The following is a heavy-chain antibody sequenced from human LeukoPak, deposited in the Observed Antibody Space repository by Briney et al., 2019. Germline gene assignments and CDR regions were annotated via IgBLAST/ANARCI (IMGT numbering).Heavy chain of an antibody. V-gene: IGHV4-34*01. CDR1: GGSLSGYY. Sequence: PSETLSLTCAVYGGSLSGYYWSWIRQPPGKGLEWIGEINHSGSTNYNPSLKSRVTISVDTSKNQFSLKLSSVTAADTAVYYCARGRISQWLVRFDYWGQGTLVTVSP. CDR3: ARGRISQWLVRFDY. J-gene: IGHJ4*02. D-gene: IGHD6-19*01. CDR2: INHSGST.